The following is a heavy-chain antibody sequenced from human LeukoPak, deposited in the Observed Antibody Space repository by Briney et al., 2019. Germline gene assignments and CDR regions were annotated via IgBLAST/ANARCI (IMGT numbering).Heavy chain of an antibody. CDR3: AKIPIAPAGDY. CDR1: GYTFTSYY. D-gene: IGHD6-13*01. CDR2: INPSGGST. V-gene: IGHV1-46*01. Sequence: GASVKVSCKASGYTFTSYYMHWVRQAPGQGLEWMGIINPSGGSTSYAQKFQGRVTMTRDMSTSTVYMELSSLRSEDTAVYYCAKIPIAPAGDYWGQGTLVTVSS. J-gene: IGHJ4*02.